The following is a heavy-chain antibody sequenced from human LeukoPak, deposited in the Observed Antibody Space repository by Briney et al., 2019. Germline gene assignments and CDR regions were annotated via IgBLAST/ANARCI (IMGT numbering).Heavy chain of an antibody. CDR1: GFTFSSYW. CDR3: ARASDSSGYYDY. Sequence: GGSLRLSCAASGFTFSSYWMHWVRHAPGKGLVWVSRVNSDGSSTSYADPVKGRFTISRDNAKNTLYLQMNSLRAEDTAVYYCARASDSSGYYDYWGQGTLVTVSS. CDR2: VNSDGSST. D-gene: IGHD3-22*01. V-gene: IGHV3-74*01. J-gene: IGHJ4*02.